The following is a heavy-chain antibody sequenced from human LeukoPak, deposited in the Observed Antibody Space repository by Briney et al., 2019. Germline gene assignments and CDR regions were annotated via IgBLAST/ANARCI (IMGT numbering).Heavy chain of an antibody. V-gene: IGHV4-4*07. CDR3: ARDGDSSGWYPPDY. J-gene: IGHJ4*02. CDR1: GGSISSYY. Sequence: SETLSLTCTVSGGSISSYYWSWIRQPAGKGLEWIGRIYTSGSTNYNPSLKSRVTMSVDTSKNQSSLKLSSVTAADTAVYYCARDGDSSGWYPPDYWGQGTLVTVSS. CDR2: IYTSGST. D-gene: IGHD6-19*01.